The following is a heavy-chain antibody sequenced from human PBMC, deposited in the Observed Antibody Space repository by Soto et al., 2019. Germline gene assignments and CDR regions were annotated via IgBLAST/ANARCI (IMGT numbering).Heavy chain of an antibody. CDR3: ATSSSSGGYYYYGMDV. V-gene: IGHV1-69*01. CDR1: GGTFSSYA. CDR2: IIPIFGTA. Sequence: QVQLVQSAAEVKKPGSSVKVSCTASGGTFSSYAISWVRQAPGQVLEWMGGIIPIFGTANYAQKFQGRVTINADESPSTASMELSSLRSEDTAVYYCATSSSSGGYYYYGMDVWGKGTTVTVAS. J-gene: IGHJ6*04. D-gene: IGHD6-6*01.